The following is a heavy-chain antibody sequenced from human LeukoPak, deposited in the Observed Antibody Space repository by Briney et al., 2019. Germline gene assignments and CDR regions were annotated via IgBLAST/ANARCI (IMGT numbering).Heavy chain of an antibody. CDR2: IYYSGST. V-gene: IGHV4-39*07. D-gene: IGHD2-2*01. Sequence: KTSETLSLTCTVSGGSISSSSYYWGWIRQPPGKGLEWIGSIYYSGSTYYNPSLKSRVTISVDTSKNQFSLKLSSVTAADTAIYYCARDFSCSSPSCLPRSWFDPWGQGTLVTVSS. CDR3: ARDFSCSSPSCLPRSWFDP. CDR1: GGSISSSSYY. J-gene: IGHJ5*02.